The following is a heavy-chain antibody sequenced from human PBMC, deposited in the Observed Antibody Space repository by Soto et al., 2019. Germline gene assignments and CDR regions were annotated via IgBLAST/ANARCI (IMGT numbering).Heavy chain of an antibody. V-gene: IGHV1-69*08. CDR2: IIPILGIA. CDR3: ARDIVGDSGYDGGY. Sequence: QVQLVQSGAEVKKPGSSVKVSCKASGGTFSSYTISWVRQAPGQGLEWMGRIIPILGIANYAQKFQGRVTXXEXKXXSTAYMELSSQRSEDTAVYYCARDIVGDSGYDGGYWGQGTLVTVSS. CDR1: GGTFSSYT. J-gene: IGHJ4*02. D-gene: IGHD5-12*01.